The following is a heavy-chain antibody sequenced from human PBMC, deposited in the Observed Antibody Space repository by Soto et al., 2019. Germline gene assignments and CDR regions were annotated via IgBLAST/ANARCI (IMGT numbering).Heavy chain of an antibody. CDR3: ARHVPAAGYYYGMDV. D-gene: IGHD2-2*01. J-gene: IGHJ6*02. CDR2: IIPIFGTA. V-gene: IGHV1-69*12. Sequence: QVQLVQSGAEVKERGSSVKVSCKASGGTFSSYAISWVRQAPGQGLEWMGGIIPIFGTADYAQKFQGRVTITADESTSTAYMELSSLRSEDTAVYYCARHVPAAGYYYGMDVWGQGTTVTVSS. CDR1: GGTFSSYA.